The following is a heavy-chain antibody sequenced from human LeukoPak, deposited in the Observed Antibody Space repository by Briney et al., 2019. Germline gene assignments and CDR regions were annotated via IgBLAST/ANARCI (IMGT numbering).Heavy chain of an antibody. CDR3: ARRVVPAARGYYMDV. V-gene: IGHV3-23*01. J-gene: IGHJ6*03. CDR2: ISGSGGST. CDR1: GFTFSSYA. Sequence: GGSLRLSCAASGFTFSSYAMSWVRQAPGKGLEWVSAISGSGGSTYYADSVKGRFTISRDNSKNTLYLQMNSLRAEDTAVYYCARRVVPAARGYYMDVWGKGTTVTVSS. D-gene: IGHD2-2*01.